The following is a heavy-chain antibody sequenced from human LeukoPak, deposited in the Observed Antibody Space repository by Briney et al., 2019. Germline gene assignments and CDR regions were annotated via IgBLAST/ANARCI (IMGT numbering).Heavy chain of an antibody. CDR1: GGSISSSSYY. CDR2: IYYSGST. D-gene: IGHD3-10*01. V-gene: IGHV4-39*07. Sequence: SETLSLTCTVSGGSISSSSYYWGWIRQPPGKGLEWIGSIYYSGSTYYNPPLKSRVTISVDTSKNQFSLKLSSVTAADTAVYYCAREVVRGLKGSLNYFDYWGQGTLVTVSS. J-gene: IGHJ4*02. CDR3: AREVVRGLKGSLNYFDY.